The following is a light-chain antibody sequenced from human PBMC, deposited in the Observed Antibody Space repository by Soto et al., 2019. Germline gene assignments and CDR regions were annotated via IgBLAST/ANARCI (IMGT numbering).Light chain of an antibody. CDR1: QTIHSY. J-gene: IGKJ1*01. CDR2: SAS. Sequence: DVHMTQSPSSLSASVGDRITLTCRASQTIHSYLHWYQFKPGKAPQLLIQSASSLHSGVPSRFSGSRSGTHFTLIISSLQPEDSATYYCQQTFSTPWTFGQGTKVDIK. CDR3: QQTFSTPWT. V-gene: IGKV1-39*01.